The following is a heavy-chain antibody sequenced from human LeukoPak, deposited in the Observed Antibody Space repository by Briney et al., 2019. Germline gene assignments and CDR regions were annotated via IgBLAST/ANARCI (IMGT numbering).Heavy chain of an antibody. CDR2: MNPNSGNT. J-gene: IGHJ5*02. Sequence: GASVNVSCKASGYTFTSYDINWVRQATGQGLEWMGWMNPNSGNTGYAQKFQGRVTITRNTSISTAYMELSSLRSEDTAVYYCARGPNNDYSNYHNWFDPWGQGTLLTVSS. V-gene: IGHV1-8*03. CDR1: GYTFTSYD. CDR3: ARGPNNDYSNYHNWFDP. D-gene: IGHD4-11*01.